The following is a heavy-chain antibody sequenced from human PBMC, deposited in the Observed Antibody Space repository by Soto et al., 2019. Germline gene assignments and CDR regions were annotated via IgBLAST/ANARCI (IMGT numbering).Heavy chain of an antibody. CDR2: ISGSGGST. V-gene: IGHV3-23*01. CDR3: AKDSSSWYWVDY. CDR1: GFTFSSYA. J-gene: IGHJ4*02. Sequence: GGFLRLSCAASGFTFSSYAMSWVRQAPGKGLEWVSAISGSGGSTYYADSVKGRFTISRDNSKNTLYLQMNSLRAEDTAVYYCAKDSSSWYWVDYWGQGTLVTVSS. D-gene: IGHD6-13*01.